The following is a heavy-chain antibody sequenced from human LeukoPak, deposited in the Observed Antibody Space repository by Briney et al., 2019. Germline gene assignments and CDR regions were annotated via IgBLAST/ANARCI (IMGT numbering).Heavy chain of an antibody. CDR2: INPNSGGT. CDR1: GYTFTGYY. Sequence: GASVKVSCKASGYTFTGYYMHWVRQAPGQGLEWMGWINPNSGGTSYAQEFQGRATMTRDTSISTAYMELSRLRSDDTAVYYCARASSWYSYGMDVWGQGTTVTVSS. D-gene: IGHD6-13*01. V-gene: IGHV1-2*02. CDR3: ARASSWYSYGMDV. J-gene: IGHJ6*02.